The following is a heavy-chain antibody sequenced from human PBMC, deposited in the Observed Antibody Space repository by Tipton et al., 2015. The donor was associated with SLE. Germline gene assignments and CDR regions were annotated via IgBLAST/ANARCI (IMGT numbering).Heavy chain of an antibody. V-gene: IGHV4-59*11. CDR3: ARRGAFDI. D-gene: IGHD3-16*01. J-gene: IGHJ3*02. CDR1: GGSISSHY. CDR2: IYYSGST. Sequence: GLVKPSETLSLTCTVSGGSISSHYWSWIRQPPGKGLEWIGYIYYSGSTNYNPSLKSRVTISVDTSKNQFSLKLSSVTAADTAVYYCARRGAFDIWGQGTMVTVSS.